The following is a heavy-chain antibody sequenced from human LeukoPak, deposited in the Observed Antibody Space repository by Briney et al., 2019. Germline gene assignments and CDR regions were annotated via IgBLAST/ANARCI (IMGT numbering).Heavy chain of an antibody. CDR2: ISYSGST. D-gene: IGHD5-12*01. Sequence: PSETLSLTCTVSGGSISSYYWSWIRQPPGKGLEWIGYISYSGSTNYNPSLKSRVTISVDTSKNQVSLKLRSVTAADTAVYYCARGSGYENFDYWGQGTLVTVSS. CDR1: GGSISSYY. CDR3: ARGSGYENFDY. V-gene: IGHV4-59*08. J-gene: IGHJ4*02.